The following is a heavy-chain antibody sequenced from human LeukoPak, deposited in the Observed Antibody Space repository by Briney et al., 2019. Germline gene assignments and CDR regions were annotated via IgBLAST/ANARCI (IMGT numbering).Heavy chain of an antibody. CDR2: IYYSGST. V-gene: IGHV4-59*01. J-gene: IGHJ6*03. CDR1: GGSISSYY. Sequence: PSETLSLTCTVSGGSISSYYWSWIRQPPGRGLEWIGYIYYSGSTNYNPSLKSRVTISVDTSKNQFSLKLSSVTAADTAVYSFARMDFWSGYPPWVDVGGKGTTVTVSS. D-gene: IGHD3-3*01. CDR3: ARMDFWSGYPPWVDV.